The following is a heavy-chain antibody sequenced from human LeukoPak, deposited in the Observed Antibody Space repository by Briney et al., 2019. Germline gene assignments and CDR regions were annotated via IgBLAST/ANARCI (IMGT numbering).Heavy chain of an antibody. CDR1: GFTFSRYS. Sequence: GGSLRLSCAGSGFTFSRYSMDWVRQAPGKGLEWVAHISGSSPLIYYADSVQGRFTISRDNSKNTLYLQMNSLRAEDTAVYYCAKDENIVATTDFDYWGQGTLVTVSS. CDR3: AKDENIVATTDFDY. D-gene: IGHD5-12*01. V-gene: IGHV3-48*01. J-gene: IGHJ4*02. CDR2: ISGSSPLI.